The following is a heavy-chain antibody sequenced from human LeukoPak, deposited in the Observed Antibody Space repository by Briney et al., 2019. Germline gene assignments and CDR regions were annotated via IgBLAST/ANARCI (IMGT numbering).Heavy chain of an antibody. Sequence: PGGSLRLSCAAFGVSFSSSAMGWVRQAPGKGLEWVSITYSDSSTNYADSVKGRFTISRDTSQNTLSLQMNSLRAEDTAVYYCVRKNRDFNAAFDIWGQGTVVTVSS. CDR3: VRKNRDFNAAFDI. J-gene: IGHJ3*02. CDR2: TYSDSST. CDR1: GVSFSSSA. D-gene: IGHD2-21*02. V-gene: IGHV3-23*01.